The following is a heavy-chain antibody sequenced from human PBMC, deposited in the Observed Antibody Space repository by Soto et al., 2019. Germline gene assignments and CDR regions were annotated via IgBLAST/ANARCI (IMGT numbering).Heavy chain of an antibody. J-gene: IGHJ4*02. D-gene: IGHD2-15*01. Sequence: PSETLSLTCTVSGGSISSSSYYWSWIRQHPGKGLEWIGYIYYSGSTYYNPSLKSRVTISVDTSNNQFSLKLSSVTVADTAVYYCARVRADCSGGSCYSSYFDYWGQGTLVTSPQ. V-gene: IGHV4-31*03. CDR2: IYYSGST. CDR1: GGSISSSSYY. CDR3: ARVRADCSGGSCYSSYFDY.